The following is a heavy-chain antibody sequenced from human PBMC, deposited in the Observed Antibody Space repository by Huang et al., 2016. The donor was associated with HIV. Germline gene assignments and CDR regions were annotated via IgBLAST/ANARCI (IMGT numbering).Heavy chain of an antibody. V-gene: IGHV3-74*01. CDR3: AVGGRTASYFHFDP. D-gene: IGHD3-9*01. CDR2: INSDGTYI. J-gene: IGHJ5*02. Sequence: EVRFQESGGGQVQPGGSLKLSCVASGFTFLDLWMHWARQVPGEGGVGVARINSDGTYIDYADSVRGRFVVSRNNARDILSLEMSSLRPEDTGVYFCAVGGRTASYFHFDPRGQGIPVIV. CDR1: GFTFLDLW.